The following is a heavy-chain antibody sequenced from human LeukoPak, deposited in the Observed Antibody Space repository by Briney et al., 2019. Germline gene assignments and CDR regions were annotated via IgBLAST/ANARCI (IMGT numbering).Heavy chain of an antibody. Sequence: ASVKVSCKVSGYTFTTYAMNWVRQAPGQGLEWMGWIKTDTGNPTYAQGFTGRFVFSLDTSVSTAYLQISSLTAEDTVVYYCARGRYCLSSKCYLDLWGQGTLVTVSS. D-gene: IGHD2-2*01. CDR3: ARGRYCLSSKCYLDL. V-gene: IGHV7-4-1*02. J-gene: IGHJ4*02. CDR1: GYTFTTYA. CDR2: IKTDTGNP.